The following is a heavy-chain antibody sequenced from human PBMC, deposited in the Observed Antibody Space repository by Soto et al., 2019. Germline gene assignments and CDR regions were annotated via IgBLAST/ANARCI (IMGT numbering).Heavy chain of an antibody. J-gene: IGHJ4*02. CDR2: IYPGDSDT. CDR3: ARTKQASGYSGSFYLGY. Sequence: PGESLKISCKGSGFTFTTYWIGLVRQMPGKGREWMGIIYPGDSDTRYSPSFQGQVTISADKSINTAYLQWSSLKASDTAIYYCARTKQASGYSGSFYLGYWGQGTQVTVSS. D-gene: IGHD1-26*01. V-gene: IGHV5-51*01. CDR1: GFTFTTYW.